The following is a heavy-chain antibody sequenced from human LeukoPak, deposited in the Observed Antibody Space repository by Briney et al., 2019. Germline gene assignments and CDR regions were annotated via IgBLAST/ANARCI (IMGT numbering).Heavy chain of an antibody. J-gene: IGHJ6*02. Sequence: TGVSLRLSCAASGFTFSSYAMSWVRQAPGNGLKWVSTISSSGGSTYYADSVKGRVTISRYNCKNTLYLQMSRLRAEDTALYYFAKAISNSPYYGMDVWGQGKTVTVSS. CDR1: GFTFSSYA. D-gene: IGHD3-3*01. V-gene: IGHV3-23*01. CDR2: ISSSGGST. CDR3: AKAISNSPYYGMDV.